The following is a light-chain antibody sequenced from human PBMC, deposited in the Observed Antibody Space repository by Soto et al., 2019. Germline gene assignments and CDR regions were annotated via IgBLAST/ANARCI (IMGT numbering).Light chain of an antibody. CDR2: AAS. J-gene: IGKJ1*01. CDR3: QKYNSAPWT. V-gene: IGKV1-27*01. CDR1: LGISDY. Sequence: DNQITRSPSSLSASVGDRVTISCRASLGISDYLAWYQQKPGKVPKLLIYAASTLQSGVPSRFSGSGSGTEFTLTISSLQPEDVATYYCQKYNSAPWTFGQGTKVDIK.